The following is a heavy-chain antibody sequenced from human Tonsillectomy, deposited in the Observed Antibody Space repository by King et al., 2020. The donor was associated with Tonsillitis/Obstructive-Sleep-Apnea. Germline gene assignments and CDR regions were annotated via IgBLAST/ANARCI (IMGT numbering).Heavy chain of an antibody. J-gene: IGHJ3*02. Sequence: QLVQSGAEVKTPGASVKVSCKASGYTFTSYGISWVRQAPGQGLEWMGWISAYNGNTNYAQKLQGRVTMTTDTSTSTAYMDLRSLRSDDTAVYYCARESGGVVPAAILNDAFDIWGQGTVVTVSS. CDR2: ISAYNGNT. CDR3: ARESGGVVPAAILNDAFDI. D-gene: IGHD2-2*02. CDR1: GYTFTSYG. V-gene: IGHV1-18*01.